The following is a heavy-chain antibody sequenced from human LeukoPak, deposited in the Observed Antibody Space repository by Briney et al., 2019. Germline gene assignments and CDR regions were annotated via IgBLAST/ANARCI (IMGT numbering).Heavy chain of an antibody. V-gene: IGHV4-61*01. J-gene: IGHJ6*03. CDR3: ARGGVVPAAIGYYYYYYYMDV. CDR2: IYYSGST. D-gene: IGHD2-2*01. Sequence: SETLSLTCTVSGGSVSSGSYYWGWIRQPPGKGLEWIGYIYYSGSTNYNPSLKSRVTISVDTSKNQFSLKLSSVTAADTAVYYCARGGVVPAAIGYYYYYYYMDVWGKGTTVTISS. CDR1: GGSVSSGSYY.